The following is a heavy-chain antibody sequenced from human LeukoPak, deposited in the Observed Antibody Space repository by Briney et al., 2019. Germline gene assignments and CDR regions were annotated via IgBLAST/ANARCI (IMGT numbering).Heavy chain of an antibody. J-gene: IGHJ6*02. D-gene: IGHD2-15*01. Sequence: GGSLRLSCAASGFTFSSYWMSWVRQAPGKGLEWVSAISGSGGSTYYADSVKGRFTISRDNSKNTLYLQMNSLRAEDTAVYYCAKAEYCSGGSCFFAVYYYYYGMNVWGQGTTVTVSS. CDR3: AKAEYCSGGSCFFAVYYYYYGMNV. CDR2: ISGSGGST. CDR1: GFTFSSYW. V-gene: IGHV3-23*01.